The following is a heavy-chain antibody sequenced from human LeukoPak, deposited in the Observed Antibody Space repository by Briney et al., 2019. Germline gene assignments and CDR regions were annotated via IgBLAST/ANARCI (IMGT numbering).Heavy chain of an antibody. D-gene: IGHD2-2*01. CDR2: INHSGST. V-gene: IGHV4-34*01. Sequence: SETLSLTCAVYGGSFSGYYWSWIRQPPGKGLEWIGEINHSGSTNYNPSLKSRVTISVDTSKNQFSLKLSSVTAADTAVYYCARGDVGYCSSTSCHYFDYWGQGTLVTVSS. CDR1: GGSFSGYY. CDR3: ARGDVGYCSSTSCHYFDY. J-gene: IGHJ4*02.